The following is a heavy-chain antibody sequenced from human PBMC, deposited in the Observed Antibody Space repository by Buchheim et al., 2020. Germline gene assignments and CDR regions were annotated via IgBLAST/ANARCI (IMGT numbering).Heavy chain of an antibody. D-gene: IGHD1-26*01. CDR1: GFSFSSYA. J-gene: IGHJ4*02. CDR2: ISDSGGNI. V-gene: IGHV3-23*01. Sequence: EVQLLVSGGGLVQPGGSLRLSCAASGFSFSSYAMGWVRQAPGKGLEWVSVISDSGGNIYYADAVKGRVTISRDNSKNTVYLQMNSLRAENAALYYSAKGNSIVGPTKHFDNWGQGTL. CDR3: AKGNSIVGPTKHFDN.